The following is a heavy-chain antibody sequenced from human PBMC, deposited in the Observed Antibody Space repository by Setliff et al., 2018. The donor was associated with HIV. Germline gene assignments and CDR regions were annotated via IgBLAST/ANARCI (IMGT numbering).Heavy chain of an antibody. J-gene: IGHJ5*02. D-gene: IGHD4-17*01. CDR1: GGSIRSYY. CDR2: IFYSGST. V-gene: IGHV4-59*01. CDR3: ARGFLRSRRRWFDP. Sequence: PSEPLSLNCTVYGGSIRSYYWSWIRKTPGKGLEWIGYIFYSGSTNYNPSLKSRGNIPVDASKNQFSLRLSSVTAADTAVYYCARGFLRSRRRWFDPWGQGTLVTVSS.